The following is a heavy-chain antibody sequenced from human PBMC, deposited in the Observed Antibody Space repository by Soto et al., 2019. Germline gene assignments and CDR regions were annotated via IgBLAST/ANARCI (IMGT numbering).Heavy chain of an antibody. CDR3: AKTLGAAAGTIAYGMDV. J-gene: IGHJ6*02. CDR2: ISGSGGST. CDR1: GFTFSSYA. Sequence: LRLSCAASGFTFSSYAMSWVRQAPGKGLEWVSAISGSGGSTYYADSVKGRFTISRDNSKNTLYLQMNSLRAEDTAVYYCAKTLGAAAGTIAYGMDVWGQGTTVTVS. V-gene: IGHV3-23*01. D-gene: IGHD6-13*01.